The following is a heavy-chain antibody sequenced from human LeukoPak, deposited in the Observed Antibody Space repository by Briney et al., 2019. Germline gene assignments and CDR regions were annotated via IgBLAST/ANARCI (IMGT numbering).Heavy chain of an antibody. CDR1: GGTFSSYS. J-gene: IGHJ3*02. CDR2: IIPISGTP. Sequence: LGASVKVSCKASGGTFSSYSISWVRQAPGQGLEWMGGIIPISGTPKYAQKFQGGVTIIADESTRTAYMEMSSLRSEDTAMYYCATDVDSDMVTARRDAFDIWGQGTMVTVSP. CDR3: ATDVDSDMVTARRDAFDI. V-gene: IGHV1-69*13. D-gene: IGHD5-18*01.